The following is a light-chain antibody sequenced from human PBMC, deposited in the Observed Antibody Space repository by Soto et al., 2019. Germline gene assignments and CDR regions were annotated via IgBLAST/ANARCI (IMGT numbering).Light chain of an antibody. Sequence: EIVLTQSPGTLSLSPGERATLSCRASQSVSSSYLAWYQQKPGLAPRLVIYDASNRATGIPDRFSGSGSGTDFTLTISSLQPDDFATYYCQQYNTYSTFGQGTRLEIK. CDR1: QSVSSSY. CDR3: QQYNTYST. CDR2: DAS. V-gene: IGKV3D-20*01. J-gene: IGKJ5*01.